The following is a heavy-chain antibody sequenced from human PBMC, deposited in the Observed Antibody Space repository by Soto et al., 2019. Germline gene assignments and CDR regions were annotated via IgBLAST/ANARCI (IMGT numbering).Heavy chain of an antibody. J-gene: IGHJ6*02. CDR1: GFTFSSYS. CDR2: ISSSSSYI. D-gene: IGHD1-26*01. V-gene: IGHV3-21*01. Sequence: GGSLRLSCAASGFTFSSYSMNWVRQAPGKGLEWVSSISSSSSYIYYADSVKGRFTISRDNAKNSLYLQMNSLRAEDTAVYYCARRWDYYYYYGMDVWGQGTKVTVS. CDR3: ARRWDYYYYYGMDV.